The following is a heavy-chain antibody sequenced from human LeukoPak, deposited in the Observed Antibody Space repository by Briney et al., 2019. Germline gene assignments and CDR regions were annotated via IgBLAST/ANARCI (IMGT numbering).Heavy chain of an antibody. CDR3: ARDRYSSSWNYYYGMDV. CDR1: GGSISSYY. J-gene: IGHJ6*02. Sequence: SGTLSLTCAVSGGSISSYYWSWIRQPPGKGLEWIGYIYYSGSTNYNPSLKSRVTISVDTSKNQFSLKLSSVTAADTAVYYCARDRYSSSWNYYYGMDVWGQGTTVTVSS. D-gene: IGHD6-13*01. V-gene: IGHV4-59*01. CDR2: IYYSGST.